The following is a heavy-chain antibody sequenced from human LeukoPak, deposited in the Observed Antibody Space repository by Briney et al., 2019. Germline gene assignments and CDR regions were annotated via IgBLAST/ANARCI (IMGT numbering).Heavy chain of an antibody. V-gene: IGHV3-30*18. D-gene: IGHD6-13*01. CDR3: AKDSGQQLVPDAWDGMDV. Sequence: GGSLRLSCAASGFTFSSYGMHWVRQAPGKGLEWVAVISYDGSNKYYADSVKGRFTISRDNSKNTLYLQMNSLRAEDTAVYYCAKDSGQQLVPDAWDGMDVWGQGTTVTVSS. J-gene: IGHJ6*02. CDR2: ISYDGSNK. CDR1: GFTFSSYG.